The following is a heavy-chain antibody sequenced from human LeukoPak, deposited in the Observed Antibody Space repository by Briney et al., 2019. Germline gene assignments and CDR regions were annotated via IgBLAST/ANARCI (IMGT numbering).Heavy chain of an antibody. CDR3: AKGCSTISCYTSEY. CDR2: ISGIGSNT. CDR1: GFTFNNYA. V-gene: IGHV3-23*01. J-gene: IGHJ4*02. Sequence: PGGSLRLFCAASGFTFNNYAMTWVRQAPGKGLEWVSAISGIGSNTYYADSVKGRFTISRDNSKNTLYLQMNSLRAEDTALYYCAKGCSTISCYTSEYWGQGTLVTVSS. D-gene: IGHD2-2*02.